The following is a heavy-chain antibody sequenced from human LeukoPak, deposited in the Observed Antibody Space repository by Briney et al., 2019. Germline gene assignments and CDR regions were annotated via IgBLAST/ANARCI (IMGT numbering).Heavy chain of an antibody. CDR2: ISYDGSNK. V-gene: IGHV3-30-3*01. J-gene: IGHJ4*02. D-gene: IGHD5-24*01. Sequence: PGRSLRLSCAASGFTFSSYAMHWVRQAPGKGLEWVAVISYDGSNKYYADSVKGRFTISRDNSKNTLYLQMNSLRAEDTAVYYCARARWLQNAPVDYWGQGTLVTVSS. CDR3: ARARWLQNAPVDY. CDR1: GFTFSSYA.